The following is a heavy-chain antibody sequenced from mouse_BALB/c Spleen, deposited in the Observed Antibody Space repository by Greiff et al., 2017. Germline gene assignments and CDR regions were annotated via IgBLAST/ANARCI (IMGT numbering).Heavy chain of an antibody. CDR3: ARNENYGYYFDY. CDR2: IWAGGST. V-gene: IGHV2-9*02. CDR1: GFSLTSYG. Sequence: QVQLQQSGPGLVAPSQSLSITCTVSGFSLTSYGVHWVRQPPGKGLEWLGVIWAGGSTNYNSALMSRLSISKDNSKSQVFFKMNSLQANDTAIYYCARNENYGYYFDYWGQGTTLTVSS. D-gene: IGHD1-2*01. J-gene: IGHJ2*01.